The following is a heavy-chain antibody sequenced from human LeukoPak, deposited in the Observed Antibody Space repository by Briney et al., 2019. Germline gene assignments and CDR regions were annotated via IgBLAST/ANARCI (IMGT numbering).Heavy chain of an antibody. D-gene: IGHD3-22*01. V-gene: IGHV1-69*05. J-gene: IGHJ4*02. CDR2: IIPIFGTA. CDR1: GGTSSSYA. CDR3: ARVYDSSGYVFDY. Sequence: SVKVSCKASGGTSSSYAISWVRQAPGQGPEWMGGIIPIFGTANYAQKFQGRVTITTDESTSTAYMELSSLRSEDTAVYYCARVYDSSGYVFDYWGQGTLVTVSS.